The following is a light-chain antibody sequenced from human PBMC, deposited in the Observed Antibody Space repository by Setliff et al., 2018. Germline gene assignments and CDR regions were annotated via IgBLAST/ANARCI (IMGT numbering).Light chain of an antibody. CDR3: SSYAGTNKFGV. J-gene: IGLJ3*02. CDR2: EVT. Sequence: QSALAQPPSASGSPGQSVTISCTGTSSDVGGYNYVSWYQHHPGKAPKLMIYEVTTRPSGVPDRFSGSRSGSTASLTVSGLQAEDEADYYCSSYAGTNKFGVFGGGTQGTVL. CDR1: SSDVGGYNY. V-gene: IGLV2-8*01.